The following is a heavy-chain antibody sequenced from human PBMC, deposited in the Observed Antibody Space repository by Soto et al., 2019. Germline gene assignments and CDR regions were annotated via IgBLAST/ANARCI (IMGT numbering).Heavy chain of an antibody. J-gene: IGHJ5*02. D-gene: IGHD6-13*01. V-gene: IGHV3-21*01. CDR1: GFTFRSFT. CDR3: TRDASRDSSARGWFDP. Sequence: GGSLTLSCAASGFTFRSFTMNWVRQAPGKGLEWVSTISSNSAYIYYTDALRGRFTISRDNAKNSLHLQMNSLRAEDTAVYYCTRDASRDSSARGWFDPWGPGTLVTVSS. CDR2: ISSNSAYI.